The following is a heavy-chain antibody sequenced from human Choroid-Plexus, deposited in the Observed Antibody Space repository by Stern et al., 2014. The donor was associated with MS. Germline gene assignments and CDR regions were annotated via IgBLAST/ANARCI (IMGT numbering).Heavy chain of an antibody. CDR3: AKDRQYLTYFFDH. CDR1: GFTFGSCA. D-gene: IGHD2/OR15-2a*01. CDR2: LAYDGSNK. J-gene: IGHJ5*02. V-gene: IGHV3-30*18. Sequence: QVQLVESGGGVVQPGRPLRLSCVASGFTFGSCAMHWVRQAPGKGLEWVAGLAYDGSNKYYADSVNGRFTIARDNSQNTLYMQMSSLRPEDTAVYYCAKDRQYLTYFFDHWGQGSLVTVSS.